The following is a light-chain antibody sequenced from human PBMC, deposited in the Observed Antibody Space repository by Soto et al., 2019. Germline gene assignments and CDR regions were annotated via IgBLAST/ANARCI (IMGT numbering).Light chain of an antibody. CDR2: DAS. CDR3: QQHQYWPPLT. J-gene: IGKJ4*01. Sequence: VLTQSPATLSLSPGERATLSCRASQSVSVYVAWYQQKPGLAPRLLIYDASNRATGVPARFSGSGSGTDFTLTISSLEPEDFAVYYCQQHQYWPPLTFGGGTRVEIK. V-gene: IGKV3-11*01. CDR1: QSVSVY.